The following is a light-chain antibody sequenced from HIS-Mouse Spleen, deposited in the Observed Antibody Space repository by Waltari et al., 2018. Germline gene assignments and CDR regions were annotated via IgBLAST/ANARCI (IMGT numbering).Light chain of an antibody. CDR3: QQFNSYPLT. Sequence: AIQLTQSPSSLSAYVDARATITCRASQGIGSALAWYQQKPGKAPKLLIYDASSLESGVPSRFSGSGSGTDFTLTISSLQPEDFATYYCQQFNSYPLTFGGGTKVEIK. CDR1: QGIGSA. CDR2: DAS. V-gene: IGKV1-13*02. J-gene: IGKJ4*01.